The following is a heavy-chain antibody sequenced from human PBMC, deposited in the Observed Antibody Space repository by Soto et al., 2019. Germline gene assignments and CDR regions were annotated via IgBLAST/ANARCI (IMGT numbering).Heavy chain of an antibody. CDR2: ISGSGGST. J-gene: IGHJ6*03. CDR1: GFTFSSYA. D-gene: IGHD4-17*01. CDR3: ARDHPEDYFSASYYYYYYMDV. V-gene: IGHV3-23*01. Sequence: GGSLRLSCAASGFTFSSYAMSWVRQAPGKGLEWVSAISGSGGSTYYADSVKGRFTISRDNSKNTLYLQMNSLRAEDTAVYYCARDHPEDYFSASYYYYYYMDVWGKGTTVTVSS.